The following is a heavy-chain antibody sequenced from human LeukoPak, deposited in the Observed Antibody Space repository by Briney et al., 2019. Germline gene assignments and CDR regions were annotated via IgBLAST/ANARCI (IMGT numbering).Heavy chain of an antibody. CDR2: ISSSSTI. V-gene: IGHV3-48*01. J-gene: IGHJ4*02. Sequence: PGGSLRLSCAASGFTFSSYSMNWVRQAPGKGLEWVSYISSSSTIYYADSVKGRFTISRDNAKNSLYLQMNSLRAEDTAVYYCARDYGTLDYWGQGTLVTVSS. CDR3: ARDYGTLDY. D-gene: IGHD1-14*01. CDR1: GFTFSSYS.